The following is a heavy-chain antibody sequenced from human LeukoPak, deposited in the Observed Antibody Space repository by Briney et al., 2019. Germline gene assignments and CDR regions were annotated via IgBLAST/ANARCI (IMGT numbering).Heavy chain of an antibody. J-gene: IGHJ4*02. Sequence: SETLSLTCIVSGGSISGSSDYWVWIRQPPGKGLEWIGSIYYTGSTYYNPSLKSRVTISVDTSKNQFSLKLSSVTAADTAVFYCARRSGGYFDYWGQGALVTVSS. CDR1: GGSISGSSDY. V-gene: IGHV4-39*01. CDR2: IYYTGST. D-gene: IGHD1-26*01. CDR3: ARRSGGYFDY.